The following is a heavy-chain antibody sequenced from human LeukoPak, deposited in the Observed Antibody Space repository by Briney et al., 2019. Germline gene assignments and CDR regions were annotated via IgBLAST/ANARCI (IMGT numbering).Heavy chain of an antibody. CDR2: IYYSGDT. Sequence: SEALSLTCTVSGDSISPYYWGWIRPPPGKGLEWNGYIYYSGDTTYNPSLKTRVTISVGTSKNQFSLKLSSVTAAETAVYYCARDKQRGDYWGQGALVTVSS. V-gene: IGHV4-59*01. D-gene: IGHD1-26*01. CDR3: ARDKQRGDY. J-gene: IGHJ4*02. CDR1: GDSISPYY.